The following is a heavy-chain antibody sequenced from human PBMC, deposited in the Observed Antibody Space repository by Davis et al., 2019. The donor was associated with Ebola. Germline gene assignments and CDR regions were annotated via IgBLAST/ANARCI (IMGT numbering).Heavy chain of an antibody. CDR2: INAGNGNT. Sequence: AASVKVSCKASGYTFTSYAMHWVRQAPGQRLEWMGWINAGNGNTKYSQKSQGRVTITRDTSASTAYMELSSLRSEDTAVYYCARGAYSSSWYPFDYWGQGTLVTVSS. V-gene: IGHV1-3*01. CDR1: GYTFTSYA. D-gene: IGHD6-13*01. J-gene: IGHJ4*02. CDR3: ARGAYSSSWYPFDY.